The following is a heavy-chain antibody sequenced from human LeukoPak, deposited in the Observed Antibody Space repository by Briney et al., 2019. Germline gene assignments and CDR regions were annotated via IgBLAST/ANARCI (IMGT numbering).Heavy chain of an antibody. J-gene: IGHJ5*02. CDR1: GYTFTNYD. V-gene: IGHV1-8*01. Sequence: ASVKVSCKASGYTFTNYDINWVRQATGQGPEWMGWMNPKSGDTGYAQKFQGRVTMTRNTSISTAYMELSSLRSDDTAVYYCARDQDIVVVVAALRQREMGGFDPWGQGTLVTVSS. D-gene: IGHD2-15*01. CDR3: ARDQDIVVVVAALRQREMGGFDP. CDR2: MNPKSGDT.